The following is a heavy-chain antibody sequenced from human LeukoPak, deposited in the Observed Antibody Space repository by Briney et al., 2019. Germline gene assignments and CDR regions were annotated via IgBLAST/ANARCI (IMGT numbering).Heavy chain of an antibody. CDR2: ISYGGDNK. Sequence: PGGSLRLSCAASGFTFSSYWMSWVRQAPGKGLEWVAIISYGGDNKYYADSVKGRFTISRDNSKSMLYLQMNGLRPEDTAVYYCSRDGPRDYDILTALDYWGQGTVVSVSS. J-gene: IGHJ4*02. V-gene: IGHV3-30*03. D-gene: IGHD3-9*01. CDR1: GFTFSSYW. CDR3: SRDGPRDYDILTALDY.